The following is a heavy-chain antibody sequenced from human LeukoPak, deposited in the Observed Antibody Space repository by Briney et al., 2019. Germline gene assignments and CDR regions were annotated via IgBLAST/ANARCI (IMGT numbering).Heavy chain of an antibody. D-gene: IGHD6-19*01. CDR2: IYTDGGA. CDR3: AKRPPSVAGVTYGMDV. J-gene: IGHJ6*02. CDR1: GFTVSSNH. Sequence: GGSLRLSCAAPGFTVSSNHMSWVRQAPGKGLEWVSIIYTDGGAYYADSVKGRFTISRDSSNNTLYLQMNSLKAEDTAVYYCAKRPPSVAGVTYGMDVWGQGTTVTVSS. V-gene: IGHV3-53*01.